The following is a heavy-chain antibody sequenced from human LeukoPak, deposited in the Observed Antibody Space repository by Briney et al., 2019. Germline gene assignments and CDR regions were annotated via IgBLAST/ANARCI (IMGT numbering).Heavy chain of an antibody. Sequence: GGSLRLSCAASGFTFTSYNMNWVRQAPGKGLEWVSSITSSSSYIYYADSVKGRFTISRDNAKNSLYLQMDSLRVEDTAVYYCARDRYSGNYGAYYYYYMDVWGKGTTVTISS. D-gene: IGHD1-26*01. CDR2: ITSSSSYI. J-gene: IGHJ6*03. CDR1: GFTFTSYN. CDR3: ARDRYSGNYGAYYYYYMDV. V-gene: IGHV3-21*06.